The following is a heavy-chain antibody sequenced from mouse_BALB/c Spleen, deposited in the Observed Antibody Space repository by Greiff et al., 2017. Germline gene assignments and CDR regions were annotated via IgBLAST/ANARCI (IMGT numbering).Heavy chain of an antibody. D-gene: IGHD2-4*01. CDR3: ARRGYDYSFAY. CDR1: GYTFTSYD. J-gene: IGHJ3*01. Sequence: SGPELVKPGALVKISCKASGYTFTSYDINWVKQRPGQGLEWIGWIYPGDGSTKYNEKFKGKATLTADKSSSTAYMQLSSLTSENSAVYFCARRGYDYSFAYWGQGTLVTVSA. CDR2: IYPGDGST. V-gene: IGHV1S33*01.